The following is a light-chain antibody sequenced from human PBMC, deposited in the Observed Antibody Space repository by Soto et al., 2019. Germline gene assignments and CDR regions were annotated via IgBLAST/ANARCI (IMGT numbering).Light chain of an antibody. CDR2: DAS. CDR1: QSVSSN. V-gene: IGKV3-11*01. Sequence: IGLKQSPGTVSLSPGERATLSCRASQSVSSNLAWYQQKPGQAPRLLIYDASNRATGIPARFSGSGSGTDFTLTISSLEPEDFAVYYCQQRSNWPVTFGQGRRLEI. CDR3: QQRSNWPVT. J-gene: IGKJ5*01.